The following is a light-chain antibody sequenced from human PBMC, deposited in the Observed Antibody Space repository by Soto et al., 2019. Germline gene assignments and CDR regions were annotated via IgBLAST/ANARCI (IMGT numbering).Light chain of an antibody. CDR2: TAS. CDR3: QQAASFPFT. CDR1: QGISSW. J-gene: IGKJ3*01. Sequence: DIQMTQSPSSVSASVGDRVTITCRASQGISSWLAWYQQKPGKAPNLLIYTASTLQSGVPSRFSGSGSGTEFTLSINSLQPEDSATYYCQQAASFPFTFGPGTAVHI. V-gene: IGKV1-12*01.